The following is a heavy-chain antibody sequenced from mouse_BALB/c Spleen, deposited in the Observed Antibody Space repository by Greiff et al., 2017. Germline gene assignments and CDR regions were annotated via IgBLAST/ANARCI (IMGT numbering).Heavy chain of an antibody. CDR1: GFSLTSYG. V-gene: IGHV2-2*02. J-gene: IGHJ4*01. CDR2: IWSGGST. D-gene: IGHD2-14*01. Sequence: VQLQQSGPGLVQPSQSLSITCTVSGFSLTSYGVHWVRQSPGKGLEWLGVIWSGGSTDYNAAFISRLSISKDNSKSQVFFKMNSLQANDTAIYYCARLRYDSYYYAMDYWGQGTSVTVSS. CDR3: ARLRYDSYYYAMDY.